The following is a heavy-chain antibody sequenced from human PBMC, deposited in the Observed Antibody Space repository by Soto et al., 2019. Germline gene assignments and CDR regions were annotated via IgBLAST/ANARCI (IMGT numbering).Heavy chain of an antibody. J-gene: IGHJ6*02. CDR1: GFTFSGYS. CDR2: ISSSSSYI. Sequence: GGSLRLSCAASGFTFSGYSMNWVRQSPGKGLEWVSSISSSSSYIYYADSVKGRFTISRDNAKNSLYLQMNSLRAEDTAVYYCARDRIQLWSPPGYYYGMDVWGQGATVTVSS. V-gene: IGHV3-21*01. D-gene: IGHD5-18*01. CDR3: ARDRIQLWSPPGYYYGMDV.